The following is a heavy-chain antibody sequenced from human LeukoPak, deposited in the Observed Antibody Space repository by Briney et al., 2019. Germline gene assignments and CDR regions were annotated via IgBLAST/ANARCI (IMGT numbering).Heavy chain of an antibody. Sequence: GASVKVSCKASGGTFSSYAISWVRQAPGQGLEWMGRINPNNRDTIYAQKFQGRVTMTRDTSISTAYMDLIRLRSDDTAVYYCARLSVAVAGLLDYWGQGTLLTVSS. CDR1: GGTFSSYA. CDR2: INPNNRDT. CDR3: ARLSVAVAGLLDY. J-gene: IGHJ4*02. D-gene: IGHD6-19*01. V-gene: IGHV1-2*06.